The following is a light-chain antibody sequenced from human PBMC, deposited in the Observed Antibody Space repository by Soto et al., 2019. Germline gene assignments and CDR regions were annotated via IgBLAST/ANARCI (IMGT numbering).Light chain of an antibody. J-gene: IGLJ2*01. CDR3: SSYTSSSTL. CDR1: SSDVGGYNY. Sequence: QSALTQPASVSGSPGQSITISCTGTSSDVGGYNYVSWYQQHPGKAPKLMIYEVSTRPSGVSNRFSGSKSGNTASLTISGLQAEDEADYYCSSYTSSSTLFGGGTQLTVL. CDR2: EVS. V-gene: IGLV2-14*01.